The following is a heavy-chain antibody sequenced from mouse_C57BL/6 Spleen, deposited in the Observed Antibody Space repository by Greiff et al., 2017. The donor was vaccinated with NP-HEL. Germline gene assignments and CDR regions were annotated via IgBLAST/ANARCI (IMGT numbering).Heavy chain of an antibody. CDR2: ISDGGSYT. CDR1: GFTFSSYA. D-gene: IGHD2-10*01. CDR3: ARDFLLDY. J-gene: IGHJ2*01. Sequence: EVQRVESGGGLVKPGGSLKLSCAASGFTFSSYAMSWVRQTPEKRLEWVATISDGGSYTYYPDNVKGRFTISRDNAKNNLYLQMSHLKSEDTAMYYCARDFLLDYWGQGTTLTVSS. V-gene: IGHV5-4*01.